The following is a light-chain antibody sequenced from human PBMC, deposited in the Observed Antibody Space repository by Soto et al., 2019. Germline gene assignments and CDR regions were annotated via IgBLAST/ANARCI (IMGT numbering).Light chain of an antibody. CDR1: LSIGSK. V-gene: IGKV3-11*01. Sequence: EIVLTQSPATLSLSPGERATLSCRDSLSIGSKLAWYQHKRSQAPRLLIYDASNRATGIPARFSGSGSGTDFTLTISILEPEDFAVYYCPYRGDWPLTFGEGTKVEIK. J-gene: IGKJ4*01. CDR3: PYRGDWPLT. CDR2: DAS.